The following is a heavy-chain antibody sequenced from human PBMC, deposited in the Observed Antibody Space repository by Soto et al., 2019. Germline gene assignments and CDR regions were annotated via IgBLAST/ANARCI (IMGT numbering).Heavy chain of an antibody. D-gene: IGHD1-20*01. CDR3: AKDQGRDNWNPTVIDY. CDR1: GFTFSSYA. J-gene: IGHJ4*02. Sequence: GESLKISCAASGFTFSSYAMSWVRQAPGKGLEWVSAISGNGGSTYYADSVKGRFTISRDNSKNTLYLQMNSLRAEDTAVYYCAKDQGRDNWNPTVIDYWGQGTLVTVSS. CDR2: ISGNGGST. V-gene: IGHV3-23*01.